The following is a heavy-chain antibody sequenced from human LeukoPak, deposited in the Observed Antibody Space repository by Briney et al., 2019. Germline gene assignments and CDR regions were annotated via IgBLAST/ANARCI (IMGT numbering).Heavy chain of an antibody. J-gene: IGHJ4*02. CDR1: GYTFTSYY. D-gene: IGHD1-26*01. Sequence: ASVKVSCKASGYTFTSYYMHWVRQAPGQGLEWMGIINPSGGSTSYAQKFQGRVTMTRDTSTSTVYMELSRLRSEDTAVYYCARDSPLSGSYYGGLGYWGQGTLVTVSS. CDR2: INPSGGST. V-gene: IGHV1-46*01. CDR3: ARDSPLSGSYYGGLGY.